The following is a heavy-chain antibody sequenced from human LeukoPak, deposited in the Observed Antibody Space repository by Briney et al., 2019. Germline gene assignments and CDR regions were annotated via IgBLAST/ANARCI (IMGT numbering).Heavy chain of an antibody. J-gene: IGHJ6*03. V-gene: IGHV3-21*01. D-gene: IGHD5-12*01. CDR2: ITSSSSYA. Sequence: GGSLRLSCAASGFTFSTFAMIWVRQPPGKRLEWVSSITSSSSYAFYADSVKGRFTISRDNAKSSLYLQMNNLRAEDTAVYYCARDPYSGHYGNDYYYYMDVWGKGTTVTISS. CDR1: GFTFSTFA. CDR3: ARDPYSGHYGNDYYYYMDV.